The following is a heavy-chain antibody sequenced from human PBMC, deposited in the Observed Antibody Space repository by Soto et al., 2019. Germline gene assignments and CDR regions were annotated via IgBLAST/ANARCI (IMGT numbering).Heavy chain of an antibody. D-gene: IGHD3-10*01. CDR1: GFTFSSYW. CDR3: AREEEGFGELFLDLDY. V-gene: IGHV3-74*01. Sequence: PGGSLRLSCAASGFTFSSYWMHWVRQAPGKGLVWVSRINSDGSSTSYADSVKGRFTISRDNAKNTLYLQMNSLRAEDTAVYYCAREEEGFGELFLDLDYWGQGTLVTVS. J-gene: IGHJ4*02. CDR2: INSDGSST.